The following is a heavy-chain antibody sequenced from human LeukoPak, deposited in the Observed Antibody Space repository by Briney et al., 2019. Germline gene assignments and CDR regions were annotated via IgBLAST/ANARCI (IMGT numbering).Heavy chain of an antibody. CDR3: ARAGYCSSTSCYPYYFDY. CDR1: GFTFSSYG. V-gene: IGHV3-30*02. D-gene: IGHD2-2*01. CDR2: IRYDGSNK. J-gene: IGHJ4*02. Sequence: PGGSLRLSCAASGFTFSSYGMHWVRQAPGKGLEWVAFIRYDGSNKYYADSVKGRFTISRDNSKNTLYLQMNSLRAEDTAVYYCARAGYCSSTSCYPYYFDYWGQGTLVTVSS.